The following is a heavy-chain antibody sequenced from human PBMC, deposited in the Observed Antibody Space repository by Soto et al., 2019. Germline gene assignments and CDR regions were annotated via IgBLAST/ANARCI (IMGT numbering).Heavy chain of an antibody. J-gene: IGHJ4*02. D-gene: IGHD1-26*01. CDR1: GGSISSGGYS. V-gene: IGHV4-30-2*01. CDR2: IYHSGST. Sequence: QLQLQESGSGLVKPSQTLSLTCAVSGGSISSGGYSWSWIRQPPGKGLEWIGYIYHSGSTYYNPSLKSRDTVTVDRSKNQFSLKLSSVTAADTAVYYCARGSYYPTVGLDYWGQGTLVTVSS. CDR3: ARGSYYPTVGLDY.